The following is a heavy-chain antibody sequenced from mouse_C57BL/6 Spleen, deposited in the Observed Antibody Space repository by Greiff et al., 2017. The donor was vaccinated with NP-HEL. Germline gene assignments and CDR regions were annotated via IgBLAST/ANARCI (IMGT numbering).Heavy chain of an antibody. Sequence: EVQLQQSGPELVKPGASVKISCKASGYTFTDYYMNWVKQSHGKSLEWIGDINPNNGGTSYNQKFKGKATLTVDKSSSTAYMELRSLTSEDSAVYYCARRRYGTHYFDYWGQSTTLTVSS. CDR2: INPNNGGT. CDR3: ARRRYGTHYFDY. CDR1: GYTFTDYY. J-gene: IGHJ2*01. V-gene: IGHV1-26*01. D-gene: IGHD1-1*01.